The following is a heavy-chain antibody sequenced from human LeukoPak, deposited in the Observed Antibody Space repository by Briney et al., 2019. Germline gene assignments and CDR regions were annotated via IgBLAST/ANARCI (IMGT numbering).Heavy chain of an antibody. CDR3: AGGYSSGWYPPFYYYYGMDV. CDR2: IYYSGST. D-gene: IGHD6-19*01. CDR1: GGSISSYY. Sequence: PSETLSLTCTVSGGSISSYYWSWIRQPPGKGLEWIGYIYYSGSTNYNPSLKSRVTILVDTSKNQFSLKLSSVTAADTAVYYCAGGYSSGWYPPFYYYYGMDVWGQGTTVTVSS. J-gene: IGHJ6*02. V-gene: IGHV4-59*01.